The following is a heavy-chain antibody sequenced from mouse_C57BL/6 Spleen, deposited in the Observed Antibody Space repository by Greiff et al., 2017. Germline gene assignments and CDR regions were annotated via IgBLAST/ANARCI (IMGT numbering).Heavy chain of an antibody. CDR3: ARGGYYGYYAMDD. V-gene: IGHV3-6*01. D-gene: IGHD1-1*01. CDR1: GYSITSGYY. CDR2: ISYDGSN. Sequence: DVQLQESGPGLVKPSQSLSLTCSVTGYSITSGYYWNWIRQFPGNKLEWMGYISYDGSNNYNPSLKNRISITRDTSKNQFFLKLNSVTTEDTATYYWARGGYYGYYAMDDWGQGTSVTVSS. J-gene: IGHJ4*01.